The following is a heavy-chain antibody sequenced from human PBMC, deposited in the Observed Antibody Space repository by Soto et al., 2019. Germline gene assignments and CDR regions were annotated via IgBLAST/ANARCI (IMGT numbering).Heavy chain of an antibody. V-gene: IGHV3-30-3*01. CDR2: ISYDGSNK. D-gene: IGHD6-13*01. CDR1: GFTFSSYA. CDR3: ARARSWYYFDY. J-gene: IGHJ4*02. Sequence: GGSLRLSCAASGFTFSSYAMHWLRQAPGKWLEWVAVISYDGSNKYYADSVKGRFTISRDNSKNTLYLQMNSLRAEDTAVYYCARARSWYYFDYWGQGXLVTVHS.